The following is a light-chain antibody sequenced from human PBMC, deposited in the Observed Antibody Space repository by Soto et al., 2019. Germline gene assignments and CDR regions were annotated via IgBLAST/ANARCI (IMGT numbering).Light chain of an antibody. CDR2: DAS. CDR3: QQRTNWPG. V-gene: IGKV3-11*01. Sequence: EIVLTQSPATLSLSPGERATLSCRASQSVSTYLAWYQQKPGQAPRLLIYDASNRATGIPARFSGSGSGTDFTLTISRLEPEDFAVYYCQQRTNWPGFGQGTKLEIK. CDR1: QSVSTY. J-gene: IGKJ2*03.